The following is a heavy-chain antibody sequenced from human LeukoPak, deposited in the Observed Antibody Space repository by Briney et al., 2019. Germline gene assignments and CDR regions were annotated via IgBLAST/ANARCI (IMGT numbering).Heavy chain of an antibody. D-gene: IGHD3-10*01. J-gene: IGHJ5*02. CDR3: ASLDGSGKRWVDP. V-gene: IGHV3-72*01. Sequence: GGSLRLSCAASGFTFSDHYMDWVRQAPGKGLEWVGRTRNKANSYTTEYAASVKGRFTISRDDSKNSLYLQMNSLKTEDTAVYYCASLDGSGKRWVDPWGQGTLVTVSS. CDR1: GFTFSDHY. CDR2: TRNKANSYTT.